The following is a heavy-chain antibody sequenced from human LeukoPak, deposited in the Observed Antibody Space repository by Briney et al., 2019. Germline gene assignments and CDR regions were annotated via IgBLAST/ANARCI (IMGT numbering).Heavy chain of an antibody. Sequence: GGSLTLSCAASGFPFNVYGMHWVRQAPGKGLEWLAAISDDGSKTYYGDSVKGRFTISRDNSKNTLYLQMSTLRAEDTAVYYCAKLGGVGDLGYFDFWGQGTLVTVSS. CDR1: GFPFNVYG. CDR3: AKLGGVGDLGYFDF. V-gene: IGHV3-30*18. J-gene: IGHJ4*02. CDR2: ISDDGSKT. D-gene: IGHD3-10*01.